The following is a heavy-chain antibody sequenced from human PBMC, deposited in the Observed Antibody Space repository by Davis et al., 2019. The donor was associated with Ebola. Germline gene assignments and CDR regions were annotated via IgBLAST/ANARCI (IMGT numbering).Heavy chain of an antibody. Sequence: GESLKISCAASGFAFTNYWMHWVRQAPGKRLEWVSSLHNDGSDTKYADSVEGRFTISRDNAKNTLYLQMNSLRAEDTAVYYCAKGMHGGYVPCVLDYWGQGTQVTVSS. V-gene: IGHV3-74*03. CDR3: AKGMHGGYVPCVLDY. D-gene: IGHD5-12*01. CDR1: GFAFTNYW. J-gene: IGHJ4*02. CDR2: LHNDGSDT.